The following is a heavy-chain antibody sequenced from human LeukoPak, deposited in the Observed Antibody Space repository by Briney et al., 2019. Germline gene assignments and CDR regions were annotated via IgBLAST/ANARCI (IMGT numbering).Heavy chain of an antibody. CDR1: GFTFSSYG. CDR3: AKGAVDTAMVTSDDAFDI. D-gene: IGHD5-18*01. Sequence: GSLRLSCAASGFTFSSYGMHWVRQAPGKGLEWVAVISYDGSNKYYADSVKGRFTISRDNSKNTLYLQMNSLRAEDTAVYYCAKGAVDTAMVTSDDAFDIWGQGTMVTVSS. CDR2: ISYDGSNK. J-gene: IGHJ3*02. V-gene: IGHV3-30*18.